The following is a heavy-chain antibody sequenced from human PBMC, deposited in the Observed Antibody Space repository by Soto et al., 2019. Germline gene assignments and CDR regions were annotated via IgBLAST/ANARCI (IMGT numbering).Heavy chain of an antibody. CDR1: GVSFKCGSYS. V-gene: IGHV4-61*01. CDR3: ASDFGFFDS. CDR2: VYHTGRT. Sequence: PSAILSLTCTVSGVSFKCGSYSWSWIRQPPGKGWEWLGYVYHTGRTSYHPSLKSQVTKSMYMSKNRFSLNLTSVSAAARALFVSASDFGFFDSWGQGTLVTVSS. D-gene: IGHD3-3*01. J-gene: IGHJ4*02.